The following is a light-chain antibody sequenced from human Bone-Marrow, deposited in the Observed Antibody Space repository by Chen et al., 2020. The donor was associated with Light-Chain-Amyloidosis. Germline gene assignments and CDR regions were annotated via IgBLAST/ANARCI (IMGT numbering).Light chain of an antibody. CDR3: QHYGSSLFT. CDR2: GAS. Sequence: EIVLTQSPGTLSLSPGERATLSCRTSQSVSGTFLAWYQQKPGQAPRLLIYGASTRAPGIPDRFSGTGSATDFTLTISRVEPEDFAIYYCQHYGSSLFTFGPGTKVDIE. J-gene: IGKJ3*01. CDR1: QSVSGTF. V-gene: IGKV3-20*01.